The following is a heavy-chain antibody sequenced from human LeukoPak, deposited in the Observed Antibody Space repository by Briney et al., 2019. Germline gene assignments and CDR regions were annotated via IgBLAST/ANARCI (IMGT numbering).Heavy chain of an antibody. Sequence: GESLKISCKGSGYSFTSYWIGWVRQMPGKGLEWMGIIYPGDSDTRYSPSFQGQVTISADKSISTAYLQWSSLKASDTAMYYCARLGLSSGYPPNEERNYYYYYYMDVRGKGTTVTVSS. CDR2: IYPGDSDT. J-gene: IGHJ6*03. CDR1: GYSFTSYW. CDR3: ARLGLSSGYPPNEERNYYYYYYMDV. V-gene: IGHV5-51*01. D-gene: IGHD3-22*01.